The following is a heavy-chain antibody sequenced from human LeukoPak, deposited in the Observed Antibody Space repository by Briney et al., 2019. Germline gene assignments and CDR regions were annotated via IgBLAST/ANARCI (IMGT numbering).Heavy chain of an antibody. V-gene: IGHV4-59*01. D-gene: IGHD6-19*01. CDR2: IYYSGST. J-gene: IGHJ4*02. CDR3: ARQFPRSSGWLDY. CDR1: GGSISSYY. Sequence: SETLSLTCTVSGGSISSYYWSWIRQPPGKGLEWIGYIYYSGSTNYNPSLKSRVTISVDTSKNQFSLKLSSVTAADTAVYYCARQFPRSSGWLDYWGQGTLVSVSS.